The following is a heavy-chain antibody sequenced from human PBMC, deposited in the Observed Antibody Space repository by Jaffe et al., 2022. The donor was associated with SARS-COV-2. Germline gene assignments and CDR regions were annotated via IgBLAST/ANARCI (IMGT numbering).Heavy chain of an antibody. J-gene: IGHJ4*02. CDR3: AHILAINYYGSGSPED. CDR2: IYWDDDK. Sequence: QITLKESGPTLVKPTQTLTLTCTFSGFSLSTSGVGVGWIRQPPGKALEWLALIYWDDDKRYSPSLESRLTITKDTSKNQVVLTMTNMDPVDTATYYCAHILAINYYGSGSPEDWGQGTLVTVSS. V-gene: IGHV2-5*02. CDR1: GFSLSTSGVG. D-gene: IGHD3-10*01.